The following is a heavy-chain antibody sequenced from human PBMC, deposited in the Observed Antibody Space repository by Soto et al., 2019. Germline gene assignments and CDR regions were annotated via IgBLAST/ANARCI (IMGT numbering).Heavy chain of an antibody. CDR3: ARDIAVANTVGAIDY. Sequence: ASVKVSCKASGNTFTSYGISWVRQAPGQGLEWMGWISAYNGDTNYAQKLQDRVTMTTDASTSTAYMELRSLRSDDTAVYYCARDIAVANTVGAIDYWGQGTLVTVSS. CDR1: GNTFTSYG. J-gene: IGHJ4*02. V-gene: IGHV1-18*04. CDR2: ISAYNGDT. D-gene: IGHD6-13*01.